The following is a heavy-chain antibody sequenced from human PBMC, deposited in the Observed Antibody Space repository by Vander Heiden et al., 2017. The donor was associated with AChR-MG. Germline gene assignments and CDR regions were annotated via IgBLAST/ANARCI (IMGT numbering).Heavy chain of an antibody. CDR1: GGSISSSSYY. J-gene: IGHJ5*02. D-gene: IGHD6-13*01. V-gene: IGHV4-39*01. CDR3: ARQQLRWFDP. Sequence: QLQLQESGPGLVEPSETLSLTCTVSGGSISSSSYYWGWIRQPPGKGLEWIGSIYYSGSTYYNPSLKSRVTISVDTSKNQFSLKLSSVTAADTAVYYCARQQLRWFDPWGQGTLVTVSS. CDR2: IYYSGST.